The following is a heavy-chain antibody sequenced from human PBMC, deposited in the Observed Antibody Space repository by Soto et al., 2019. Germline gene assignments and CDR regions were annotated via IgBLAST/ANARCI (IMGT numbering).Heavy chain of an antibody. CDR2: ISGSSGYT. CDR3: TREYGRLDY. V-gene: IGHV3-11*06. Sequence: GGSLRLSCAASGFTVSDYYMGWIRQAPGEGLEWVSYISGSSGYTNYADPVKGRFTISRDSAKNSLYLQMNSLRAEDTAVYYCTREYGRLDYWGQGTLVTVSS. J-gene: IGHJ4*02. CDR1: GFTVSDYY. D-gene: IGHD4-17*01.